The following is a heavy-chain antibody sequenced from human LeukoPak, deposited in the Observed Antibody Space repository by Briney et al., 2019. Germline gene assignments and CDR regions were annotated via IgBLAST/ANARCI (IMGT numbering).Heavy chain of an antibody. CDR2: IKRGGSKK. Sequence: GGSLRLSCAASGFTFSSYAMHWVRQAPGKGLEWVSYIKRGGSKKYYLDSVKGRFSVSRDNAKNSLYLQMNSLTADDTATYYCVRGLLEWLRLETYYFDYWGQRTLVTVSS. J-gene: IGHJ4*02. CDR1: GFTFSSYA. CDR3: VRGLLEWLRLETYYFDY. V-gene: IGHV3-48*03. D-gene: IGHD3-3*01.